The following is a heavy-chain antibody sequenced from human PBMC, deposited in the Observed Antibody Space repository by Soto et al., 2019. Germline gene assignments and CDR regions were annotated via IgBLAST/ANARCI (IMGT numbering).Heavy chain of an antibody. D-gene: IGHD3-9*01. CDR2: IKQDGSEK. V-gene: IGHV3-7*01. Sequence: GGSLRLSCAASGFTFSSYWMSWVRQAPGKGLEWVANIKQDGSEKYYVDSVKGRFTISRDNAKNSLYLQMNSLRAEDTAVYYCARDSPSLLILTGYYKDYWGQGTLVTVSS. CDR1: GFTFSSYW. J-gene: IGHJ4*02. CDR3: ARDSPSLLILTGYYKDY.